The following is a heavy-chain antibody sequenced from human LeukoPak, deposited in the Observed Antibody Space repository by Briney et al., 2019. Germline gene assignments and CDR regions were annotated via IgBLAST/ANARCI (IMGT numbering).Heavy chain of an antibody. D-gene: IGHD1-26*01. CDR3: ARVSSGATTVDY. V-gene: IGHV4-4*02. CDR2: IYHSGST. J-gene: IGHJ4*02. Sequence: GSLRLSCAVSGLTFSNAWMNWVRQPPGKGLEWIGEIYHSGSTNYNPSLKSRVTISVDKSKNQFSLKLSSVTAADTAVYYCARVSSGATTVDYWGQGTLVTVSS. CDR1: GLTFSNAW.